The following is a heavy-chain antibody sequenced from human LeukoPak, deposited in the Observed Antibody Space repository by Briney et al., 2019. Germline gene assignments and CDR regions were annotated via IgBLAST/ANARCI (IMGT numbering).Heavy chain of an antibody. Sequence: GESLKISCKGSGYSFTSYWIGWVGQMPGKGLEWMGIIYPGDSDTRYNPSFQGQVTSSADKSISTAYLQWSSLKASDTAMYYCARKVGATGWDCFDPWGQGTLVTVSS. J-gene: IGHJ5*02. D-gene: IGHD1-26*01. CDR2: IYPGDSDT. V-gene: IGHV5-51*01. CDR1: GYSFTSYW. CDR3: ARKVGATGWDCFDP.